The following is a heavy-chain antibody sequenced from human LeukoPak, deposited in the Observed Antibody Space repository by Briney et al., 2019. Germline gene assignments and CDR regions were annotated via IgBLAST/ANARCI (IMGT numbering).Heavy chain of an antibody. D-gene: IGHD1-26*01. V-gene: IGHV4-30-4*01. CDR2: IYYGGT. CDR3: AIGQWELLPYAFDI. J-gene: IGHJ3*02. CDR1: GGSISSGYYY. Sequence: TSETLSLTCTVSGGSISSGYYYWSWIRQPPGKGLEYIGYIYYGGTYYNPSLKSRVTISVDTSKNQFSLKLSSVTAADTAVYYCAIGQWELLPYAFDIWGQGTMVTVSS.